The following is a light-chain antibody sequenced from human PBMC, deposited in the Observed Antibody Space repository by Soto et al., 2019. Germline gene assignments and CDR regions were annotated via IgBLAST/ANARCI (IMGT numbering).Light chain of an antibody. V-gene: IGLV2-11*01. CDR1: SSDVGGYNY. CDR2: DVS. Sequence: QSALTQPRSVPGSPGQSVTISCTGTSSDVGGYNYVSWYQQHPGKAPKLMIYDVSKRPSGVPDRFSGSKSGNTASLTISGLQAEDEADYYCCSYAGSSYVFGTGTKLTVL. CDR3: CSYAGSSYV. J-gene: IGLJ1*01.